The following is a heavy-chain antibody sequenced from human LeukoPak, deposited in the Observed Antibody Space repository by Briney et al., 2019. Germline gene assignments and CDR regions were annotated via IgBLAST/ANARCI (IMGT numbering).Heavy chain of an antibody. CDR1: GFTFSTYA. V-gene: IGHV3-23*01. D-gene: IGHD2-15*01. CDR2: ISGGVGST. CDR3: ARSSGLYCSGGSCYFDY. J-gene: IGHJ4*02. Sequence: GGSLRLSCAASGFTFSTYAMSWVRQAPGKGLEWVSTISGGVGSTYYADSVKGRFTISRDNSKNTAYLQMNSLRAEDTAVYYCARSSGLYCSGGSCYFDYWGQGTLVTVSS.